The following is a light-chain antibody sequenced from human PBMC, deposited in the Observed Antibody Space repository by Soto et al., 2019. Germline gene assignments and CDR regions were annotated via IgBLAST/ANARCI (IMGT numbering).Light chain of an antibody. CDR3: QQRSSSSRT. J-gene: IGKJ1*01. CDR1: QSISTY. Sequence: DIQMTQAPSSLSASVGDRVTITCRASQSISTYLNWYQHKPGQAPKLLIYGATGLQSGVPSRFSGSGSGTDFTLTITSLQPEDFETHPCQQRSSSSRTFGQGTKGDIK. V-gene: IGKV1-39*01. CDR2: GAT.